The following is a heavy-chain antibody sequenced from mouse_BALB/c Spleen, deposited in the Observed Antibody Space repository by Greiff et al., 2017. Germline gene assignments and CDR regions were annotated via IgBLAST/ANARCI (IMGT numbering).Heavy chain of an antibody. CDR2: IWGDGST. Sequence: QVQLKESGPGLVAPSQSLSITCTVSGFSLTGYGVNWVRQPPGKGLEWLGMIWGDGSTDYNSALKSRLSISKDNSKSQVFLKMNSLQTDDTARYYCAIYDGYYTFAYWGQGTLVTVSA. CDR3: AIYDGYYTFAY. V-gene: IGHV2-6-7*01. J-gene: IGHJ3*01. CDR1: GFSLTGYG. D-gene: IGHD2-3*01.